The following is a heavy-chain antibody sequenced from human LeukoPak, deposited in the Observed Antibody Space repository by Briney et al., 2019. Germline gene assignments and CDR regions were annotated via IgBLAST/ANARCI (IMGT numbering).Heavy chain of an antibody. CDR2: LYYSGNT. CDR3: ARQKRILLRTDHFDY. CDR1: GGSISSNNYY. D-gene: IGHD2/OR15-2a*01. Sequence: SETLSLTCNVSGGSISSNNYYWAWIRQPPGKGLEWSGSLYYSGNTYYNPSLKRRVTISVDTSKSQFSLKLTSVTDADTAVYSCARQKRILLRTDHFDYWGQGTLVTVSS. J-gene: IGHJ4*02. V-gene: IGHV4-39*01.